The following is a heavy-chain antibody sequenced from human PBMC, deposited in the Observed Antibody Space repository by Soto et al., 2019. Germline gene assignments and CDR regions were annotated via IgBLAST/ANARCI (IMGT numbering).Heavy chain of an antibody. D-gene: IGHD3-3*01. Sequence: PGESLKISCKCSGYNFAVYWIAWVRQMPGKGLELMGIIYPSDSDTRYRPSFQGQVTISADKSISSAYLQWSSLRASDTAMHYCERGGVSTRTFDYWGQGTPVTVSS. CDR1: GYNFAVYW. CDR3: ERGGVSTRTFDY. CDR2: IYPSDSDT. V-gene: IGHV5-51*01. J-gene: IGHJ4*02.